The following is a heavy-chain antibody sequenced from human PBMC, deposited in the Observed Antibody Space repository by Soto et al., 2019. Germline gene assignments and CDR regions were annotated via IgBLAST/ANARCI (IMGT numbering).Heavy chain of an antibody. J-gene: IGHJ4*02. V-gene: IGHV1-18*01. CDR1: GYTPTNYD. CDR2: ISAYNGNT. Sequence: QVHLVQSGPEVKTPGASVRVSCQTSGYTPTNYDIGCVRQAPGQGLEYMGWISAYNGNTNYAQKLQGRLTMTTDRPTRTAYMELRSLRSDDTAVYYCARALYRSGTYYAFDNWGQGTLVTVSS. CDR3: ARALYRSGTYYAFDN. D-gene: IGHD1-26*01.